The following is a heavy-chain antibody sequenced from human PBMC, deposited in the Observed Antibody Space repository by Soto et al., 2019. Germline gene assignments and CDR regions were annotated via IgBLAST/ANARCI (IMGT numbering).Heavy chain of an antibody. V-gene: IGHV1-18*01. J-gene: IGHJ6*02. CDR1: GYTFTSYG. CDR3: PRDSAYAMIVFWYYYYGMDV. CDR2: ISAYNGNT. D-gene: IGHD3-22*01. Sequence: ASVKVSCKASGYTFTSYGISWVRQAPGQGLEWMGWISAYNGNTNYAQKLQGRDTMTTETSTSTAYMELRSLRSYDTAVYYCPRDSAYAMIVFWYYYYGMDVWGQGTTVTVSS.